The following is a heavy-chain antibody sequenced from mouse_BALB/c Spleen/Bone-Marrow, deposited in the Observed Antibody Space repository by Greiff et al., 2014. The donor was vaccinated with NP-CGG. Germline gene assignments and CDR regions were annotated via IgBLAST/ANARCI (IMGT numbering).Heavy chain of an antibody. CDR2: ISDGGSYT. J-gene: IGHJ4*01. D-gene: IGHD2-14*01. CDR1: GFIFSDYY. CDR3: ARDRGVQGYAMDY. Sequence: EVQGVESGGGLVKPGGSLKLSCAASGFIFSDYYMYWVRQTPEKRLEWVATISDGGSYTYYPDSVKGRFTIARDIAKNNLYLQMSSLKSEDTAMYYCARDRGVQGYAMDYWGQGTSVTVAS. V-gene: IGHV5-4*02.